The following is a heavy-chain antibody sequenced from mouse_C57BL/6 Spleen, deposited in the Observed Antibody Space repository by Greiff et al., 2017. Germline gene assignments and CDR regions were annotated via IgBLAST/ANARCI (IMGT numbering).Heavy chain of an antibody. CDR1: GYTFPASE. CDR2: IDPETGGT. Sequence: QVQLQQSGAELVRPAASVTLSCKASGYTFPASEMHWVKQTPVHGLDWLGAIDPETGGTAYNQTFKGQALLTAHTSSSTANMELRSLTSEDSAVYYCTPGDYGSSYDFDHWGKGTTLTVSS. CDR3: TPGDYGSSYDFDH. D-gene: IGHD1-1*01. V-gene: IGHV1-15*01. J-gene: IGHJ2*01.